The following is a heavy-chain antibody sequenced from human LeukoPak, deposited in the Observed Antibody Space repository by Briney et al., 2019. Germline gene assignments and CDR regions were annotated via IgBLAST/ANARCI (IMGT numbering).Heavy chain of an antibody. J-gene: IGHJ5*02. V-gene: IGHV3-43*02. CDR1: GFIFDDYA. Sequence: GGSLRLSCAASGFIFDDYAMHWVRQAPGKGLEWVSLISGDGGSTYYADSVKGRFTISRDNSRNSLYLQMNSLRKEDTALYYCARDISAMVLMGPWFDTWGLGTLVTVSS. CDR3: ARDISAMVLMGPWFDT. CDR2: ISGDGGST. D-gene: IGHD4/OR15-4a*01.